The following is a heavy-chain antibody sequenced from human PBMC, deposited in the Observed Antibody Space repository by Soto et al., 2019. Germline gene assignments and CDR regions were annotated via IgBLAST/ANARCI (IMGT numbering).Heavy chain of an antibody. CDR3: ARMVRGSKIDHYYYMDV. J-gene: IGHJ6*03. Sequence: QVALVQSGVEVKKPGASVKVSCKASGYTFTNHGLSWVRQAPGQGLEWMGWISASNGDTNYAQKFLGRVTVTTDTSTSIGYMEVRSLKSEDTAVYYCARMVRGSKIDHYYYMDVWGKGTTVIVSS. CDR1: GYTFTNHG. V-gene: IGHV1-18*04. CDR2: ISASNGDT. D-gene: IGHD3-10*01.